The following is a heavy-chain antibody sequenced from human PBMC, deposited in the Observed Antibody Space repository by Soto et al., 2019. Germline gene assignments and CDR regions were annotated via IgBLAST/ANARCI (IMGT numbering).Heavy chain of an antibody. CDR1: GFTCGNYW. CDR3: ARGGLEPFDH. D-gene: IGHD1-1*01. V-gene: IGHV3-74*01. Sequence: HPWGSLKLSGAASGFTCGNYWMHWVRQAPGKGLVWVSRISDYGRINYADSVKDRFIISRDDARSELYLQLNDLRVEETATCYWARGGLEPFDHWGQGALVTVSS. CDR2: ISDYGRI. J-gene: IGHJ4*02.